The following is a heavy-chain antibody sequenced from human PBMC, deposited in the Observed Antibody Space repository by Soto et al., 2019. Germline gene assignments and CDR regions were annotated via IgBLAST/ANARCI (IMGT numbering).Heavy chain of an antibody. CDR3: ARDKGSGWYAGFDY. V-gene: IGHV4-30-4*01. Sequence: QVQLQESGPGLVKPSQTLSLTCTVSGGSISSGDYYWSWIRQPPGKGLEWIGYIYYSGSTYYNPSPKSRVTISVDTSKNQFALKLSSVTAADTAVYYCARDKGSGWYAGFDYWGQGTLVTVSS. CDR2: IYYSGST. J-gene: IGHJ4*02. D-gene: IGHD6-19*01. CDR1: GGSISSGDYY.